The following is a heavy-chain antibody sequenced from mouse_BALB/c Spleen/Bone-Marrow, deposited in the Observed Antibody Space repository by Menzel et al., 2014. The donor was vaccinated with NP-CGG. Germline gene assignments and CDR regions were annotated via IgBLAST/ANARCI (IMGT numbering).Heavy chain of an antibody. Sequence: LQESGAELMKPGASVKISCKATGYTFSSYWIEWIKQRPGHGLEWIGETLPGSGSSNYNEKFKGKATFTADTSSNTAYVQLSSLTSEDSAVYYCASRGYAMDYWGQGTSVTVSS. CDR3: ASRGYAMDY. J-gene: IGHJ4*01. CDR1: GYTFSSYW. V-gene: IGHV1-9*01. CDR2: TLPGSGSS.